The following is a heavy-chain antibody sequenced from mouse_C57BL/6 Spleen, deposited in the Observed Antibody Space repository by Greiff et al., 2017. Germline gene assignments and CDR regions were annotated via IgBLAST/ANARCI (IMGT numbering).Heavy chain of an antibody. CDR3: ARSSYYGSSYGFAY. V-gene: IGHV1-53*01. CDR2: INPSNGGT. CDR1: GYTFTSYW. D-gene: IGHD1-1*01. Sequence: QVQLKESGTELVKPGASVKLSCKASGYTFTSYWMHWVKQRPGQGLEWIGNINPSNGGTNYNEKFKSKATLTVDKSSSTAYMQLSSLTSEDSAVYYCARSSYYGSSYGFAYWGQGALVTVSA. J-gene: IGHJ3*01.